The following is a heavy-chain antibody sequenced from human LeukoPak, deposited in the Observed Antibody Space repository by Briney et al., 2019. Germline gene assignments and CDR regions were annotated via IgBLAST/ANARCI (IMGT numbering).Heavy chain of an antibody. J-gene: IGHJ6*03. V-gene: IGHV3-30*02. CDR1: GFTFSSYG. D-gene: IGHD1-7*01. CDR3: ETGTTGYYYYMDV. CDR2: IRYDGSNK. Sequence: GGSLRLSCAASGFTFSSYGMHWVRQAPGKGLEWVAFIRYDGSNKYYADSVKGRFTISRDNSKNTLYLQMNSLRAEDTAVYYCETGTTGYYYYMDVWGKGTTVTVSS.